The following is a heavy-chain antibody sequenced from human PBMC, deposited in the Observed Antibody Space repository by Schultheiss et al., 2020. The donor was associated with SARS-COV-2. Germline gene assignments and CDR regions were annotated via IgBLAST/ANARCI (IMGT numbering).Heavy chain of an antibody. V-gene: IGHV4-59*01. J-gene: IGHJ4*02. CDR2: IYYSGST. CDR1: GGSFSGYY. CDR3: ARDLHYYDSSEGFDY. Sequence: SETLSLTCAVYGGSFSGYYWSWIRQPPGKGLEWIGYIYYSGSTNYNPSLKSRVTISVDTSKNQFSLKLSSVTAADTAVYYCARDLHYYDSSEGFDYWGQGTLVTVSS. D-gene: IGHD3-22*01.